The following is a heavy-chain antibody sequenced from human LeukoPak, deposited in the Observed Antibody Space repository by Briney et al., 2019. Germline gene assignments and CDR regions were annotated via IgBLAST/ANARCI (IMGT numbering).Heavy chain of an antibody. CDR3: ARLSDYYDSSGYYYYYFDY. J-gene: IGHJ4*02. V-gene: IGHV4-4*09. CDR2: IYTSGST. CDR1: GGSISSCY. D-gene: IGHD3-22*01. Sequence: SETLSLTCTVSGGSISSCYWSWIRQPPGKGLEWIGYIYTSGSTNYNPSLKSRVTISVDTSKNQFSLKLSSVTAADTAVYYCARLSDYYDSSGYYYYYFDYWGQGTLVTVSS.